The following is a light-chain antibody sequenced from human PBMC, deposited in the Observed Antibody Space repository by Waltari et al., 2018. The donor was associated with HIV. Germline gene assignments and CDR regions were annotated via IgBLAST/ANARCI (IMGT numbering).Light chain of an antibody. J-gene: IGKJ2*01. Sequence: EIVMTQSPPTLPVSPGQRVTLPCRARPSISAKVAWYQQRPGQEPRLLIYEAATRPTGIPARFSGSGSGTEFTLTISSLQSEDFATYFCQQYDSGPRGITFGQGTMLEIK. V-gene: IGKV3-15*01. CDR2: EAA. CDR3: QQYDSGPRGIT. CDR1: PSISAK.